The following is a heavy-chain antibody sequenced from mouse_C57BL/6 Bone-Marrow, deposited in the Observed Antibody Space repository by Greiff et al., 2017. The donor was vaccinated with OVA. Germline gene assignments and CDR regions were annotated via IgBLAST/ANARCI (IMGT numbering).Heavy chain of an antibody. V-gene: IGHV5-6*02. Sequence: EVKLVESGGDLVKPGGSLKLSCAASGFTFSSYGMSWVRQTPDKRLEWVATISSGGSYTYYPDSVKGRFTISRDNAKNTLYLQMSSLKSEDTAMYYCARDYGSYYWGQGTTLTVSS. CDR2: ISSGGSYT. D-gene: IGHD1-1*01. CDR3: ARDYGSYY. J-gene: IGHJ2*01. CDR1: GFTFSSYG.